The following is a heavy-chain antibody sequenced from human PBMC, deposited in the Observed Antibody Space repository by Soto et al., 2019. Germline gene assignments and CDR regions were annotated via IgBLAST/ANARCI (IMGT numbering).Heavy chain of an antibody. J-gene: IGHJ1*01. CDR2: IKQDGSEK. D-gene: IGHD5-18*01. CDR1: GFTFSSYW. Sequence: EVQLVESGGGLVQPGGSLRLSRAASGFTFSSYWMSWVRQAPGKGLEWVANIKQDGSEKYYVDSVKGRFTISRDNAKNSLYLQMNSLRAEDTAVYYCARQEGYRAAEYFQHWGQGTLVTVSS. V-gene: IGHV3-7*05. CDR3: ARQEGYRAAEYFQH.